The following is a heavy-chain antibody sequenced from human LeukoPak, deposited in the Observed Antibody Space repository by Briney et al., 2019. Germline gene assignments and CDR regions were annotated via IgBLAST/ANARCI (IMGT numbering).Heavy chain of an antibody. V-gene: IGHV3-23*01. Sequence: GGSLSLSCAASGFTITAYALTWVRQAPGKGLEWVSSISGGAGSTYYADSVRGRFTISRDNSKKTLFLQMNRLRAEDTALYYCAKWAGDVSLSNTYPGPLDYWGQGTLVIFSS. J-gene: IGHJ4*02. D-gene: IGHD2-2*01. CDR2: ISGGAGST. CDR1: GFTITAYA. CDR3: AKWAGDVSLSNTYPGPLDY.